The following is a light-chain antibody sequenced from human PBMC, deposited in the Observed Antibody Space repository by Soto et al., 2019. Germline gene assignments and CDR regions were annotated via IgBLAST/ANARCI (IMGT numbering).Light chain of an antibody. CDR1: QSVSNY. V-gene: IGKV3-11*01. J-gene: IGKJ2*01. CDR2: DAS. CDR3: QQRSNWPRFT. Sequence: EIVLTQSPATLSLSPGERATLSCRASQSVSNYLAWYQQKPGQAPRLLIYDASNRATGIPARFSGSGSGTDFTLTISSLAPEDFAVYYWQQRSNWPRFTFGQGTKVEIK.